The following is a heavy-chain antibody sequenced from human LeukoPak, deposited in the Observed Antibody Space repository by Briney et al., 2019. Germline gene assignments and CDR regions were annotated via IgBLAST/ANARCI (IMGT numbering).Heavy chain of an antibody. Sequence: ASVKVSCKASGYTFTGYYMHWVRQAPGQGLEWMGWINPNSGGTNYAQKFQGWVTMTRDTSISTAYMELSRLRSDDTAVYYCARDPRGGVGYYFDYWGQGTLVTVSP. CDR3: ARDPRGGVGYYFDY. D-gene: IGHD3-16*01. V-gene: IGHV1-2*04. CDR2: INPNSGGT. J-gene: IGHJ4*02. CDR1: GYTFTGYY.